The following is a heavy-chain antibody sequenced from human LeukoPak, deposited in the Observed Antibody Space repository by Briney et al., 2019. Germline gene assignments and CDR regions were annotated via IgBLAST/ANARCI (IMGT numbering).Heavy chain of an antibody. D-gene: IGHD3-9*01. V-gene: IGHV1-18*01. Sequence: ASAKVSCKCSGYTFTNYGISWVRQAPGQGLEWMGWISGYNDNTNYAQKLQGRVTMTTDTFTSTAYMELRSLRSDDTAVYYCARLGYYDILTGPRYFDYWGQGTLVTVSS. CDR3: ARLGYYDILTGPRYFDY. CDR2: ISGYNDNT. J-gene: IGHJ4*02. CDR1: GYTFTNYG.